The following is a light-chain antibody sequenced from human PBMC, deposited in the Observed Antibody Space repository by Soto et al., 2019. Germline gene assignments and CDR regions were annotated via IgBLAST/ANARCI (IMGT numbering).Light chain of an antibody. CDR3: QQYNNGPTYT. J-gene: IGKJ2*01. CDR1: QSISSS. V-gene: IGKV3-15*01. Sequence: EIVMTQSPATLSVSPGERATLSCRASQSISSSLACYQQKPGQAPMLLIYDASTRATGIPARFSGSGSGTEFTLTISSLQSEDFAVYYCQQYNNGPTYTFGQGTKLEIK. CDR2: DAS.